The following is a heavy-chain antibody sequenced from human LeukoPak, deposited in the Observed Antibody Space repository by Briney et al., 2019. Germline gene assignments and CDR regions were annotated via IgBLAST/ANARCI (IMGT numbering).Heavy chain of an antibody. CDR3: ARLGSGHTVVG. CDR1: GYSISSGYY. J-gene: IGHJ4*02. CDR2: IYNSGST. Sequence: SETLSLTCTVSGYSISSGYYWGWIRQPPGKGLEGFGSIYNSGSTYYNPSLKSRVTISVDTSKNQFSLKLSSVTAADTAVYYCARLGSGHTVVGWGQGTLVTVSS. V-gene: IGHV4-38-2*02. D-gene: IGHD2-15*01.